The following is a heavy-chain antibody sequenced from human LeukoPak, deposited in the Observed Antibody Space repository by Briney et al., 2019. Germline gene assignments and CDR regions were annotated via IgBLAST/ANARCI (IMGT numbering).Heavy chain of an antibody. J-gene: IGHJ3*02. Sequence: PGGSLRLSCAASGFTFSSYSMNWVRQAPGKGLEWVSSISSSSSYIYYADSVKGRFTISRDNAKNSLYLQMNSLRAEDTAVYYCARESSGGSSGWYRNAFDIWGQGTMVIVSS. V-gene: IGHV3-21*01. CDR2: ISSSSSYI. CDR3: ARESSGGSSGWYRNAFDI. CDR1: GFTFSSYS. D-gene: IGHD6-19*01.